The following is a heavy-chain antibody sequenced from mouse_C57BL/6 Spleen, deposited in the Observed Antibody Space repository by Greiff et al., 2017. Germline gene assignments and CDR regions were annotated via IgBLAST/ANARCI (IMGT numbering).Heavy chain of an antibody. D-gene: IGHD2-9*01. J-gene: IGHJ2*01. V-gene: IGHV1-81*01. CDR1: GYTFTSYG. CDR2: IYPRSGNT. Sequence: VQLKESGAELARPGASVKLSCKASGYTFTSYGISWVKQRTGQGLEWIGEIYPRSGNTYYNEKFKGKATLTADKSSSTAYMELRSLTSEDSAVYFCARSGPTMVTTYYFDYWGQGTTLTVSS. CDR3: ARSGPTMVTTYYFDY.